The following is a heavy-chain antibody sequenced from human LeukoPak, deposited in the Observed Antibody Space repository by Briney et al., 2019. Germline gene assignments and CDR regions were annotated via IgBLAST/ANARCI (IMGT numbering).Heavy chain of an antibody. D-gene: IGHD1-20*01. V-gene: IGHV4-59*01. CDR1: GGSISSYY. CDR3: ARLFNWNEYDY. J-gene: IGHJ4*02. CDR2: IYYSGST. Sequence: SETLSLTCTVFGGSISSYYWSWIRQPPGKGLEWIGYIYYSGSTNYNPSLKSRVTISVDTSKNQFSLKLSSVTAADTAVHYCARLFNWNEYDYWGQGTLVTVSS.